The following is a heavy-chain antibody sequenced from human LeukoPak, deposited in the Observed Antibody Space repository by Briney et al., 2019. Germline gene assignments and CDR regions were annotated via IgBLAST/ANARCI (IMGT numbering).Heavy chain of an antibody. D-gene: IGHD3-22*01. Sequence: PGGSLRLSCVGSGFTFSRYWLNWVRQAPGKGLEWVANMNQDGSEIYYLDSVKGRFTISRDNAKNSVYLQMNSLRAEDTAVYYCARALGRYYYDSSGYYYFDYWGQGTLVTVSS. CDR2: MNQDGSEI. V-gene: IGHV3-7*01. J-gene: IGHJ4*02. CDR3: ARALGRYYYDSSGYYYFDY. CDR1: GFTFSRYW.